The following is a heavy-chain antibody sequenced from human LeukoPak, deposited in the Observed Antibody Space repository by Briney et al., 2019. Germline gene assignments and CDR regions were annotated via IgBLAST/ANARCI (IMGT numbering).Heavy chain of an antibody. V-gene: IGHV4-39*01. J-gene: IGHJ6*02. CDR2: IYYSGST. CDR1: GGSISSSSYY. CDR3: ARLIAARWAYYGMDV. Sequence: PSETLSLTCTVSGGSISSSSYYWGWIRLPPGKGLEWIGSIYYSGSTYYNPSLKSRVTISVDTSKNQFSLKLSSVTAADTAVYYCARLIAARWAYYGMDVWGQGTTVTVSS. D-gene: IGHD6-6*01.